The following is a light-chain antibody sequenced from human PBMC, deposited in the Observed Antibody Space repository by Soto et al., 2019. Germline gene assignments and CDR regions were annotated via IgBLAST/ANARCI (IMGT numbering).Light chain of an antibody. Sequence: DIQMTQSPSTLSASVGDRVTITCRASQTISNWLSWYQQKPGKAPTLLIYKASGLESGVPSRFSGSGSGTDFTLTISSLQPDDFANYYCQQYNSFPWTFGQGTPVEVK. J-gene: IGKJ1*01. CDR3: QQYNSFPWT. CDR1: QTISNW. CDR2: KAS. V-gene: IGKV1-5*03.